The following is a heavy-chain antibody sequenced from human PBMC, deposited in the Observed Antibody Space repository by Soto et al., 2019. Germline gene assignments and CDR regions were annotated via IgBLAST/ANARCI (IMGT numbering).Heavy chain of an antibody. CDR3: ARLWSEREPNFDS. V-gene: IGHV3-73*01. CDR2: IRSKANSYAT. J-gene: IGHJ4*02. D-gene: IGHD1-26*01. CDR1: GYTFSDSA. Sequence: GGSLRLSCAASGYTFSDSAMHWVRQASGKGLEWVGRIRSKANSYATVYAASVKGRFAISRGDSKNTAYLQMNSLKTEDTAVYYCARLWSEREPNFDSWGQGTLVTVSS.